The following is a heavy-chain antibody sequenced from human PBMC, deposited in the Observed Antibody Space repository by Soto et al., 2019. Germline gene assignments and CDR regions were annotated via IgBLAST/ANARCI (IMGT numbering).Heavy chain of an antibody. CDR2: IYYTGST. V-gene: IGHV4-59*02. CDR1: GGSVTNYD. J-gene: IGHJ4*02. Sequence: SETLCLTCSVSGGSVTNYDWSWIRQPPGKGLEWTGYIYYTGSTNYNPSLKSRVTISRDNTKNTLSLQMNSLRAEDTAVYYCARDWFGESLWGQGTLVTVSS. D-gene: IGHD3-10*01. CDR3: ARDWFGESL.